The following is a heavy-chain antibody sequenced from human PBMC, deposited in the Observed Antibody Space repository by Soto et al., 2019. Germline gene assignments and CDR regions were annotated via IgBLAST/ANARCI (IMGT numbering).Heavy chain of an antibody. CDR1: GFTFSSYG. V-gene: IGHV3-33*01. D-gene: IGHD2-21*01. CDR3: ARDFAAYCGGDCPTNYDY. Sequence: QVQLVESGGGVVQPGRSLRLSCAASGFTFSSYGMHWVRQAPGKGLEWVAVIWYDGSNKYYADSVKGRFTISRDNSKNTLYLQMNSLRAEDTAVYYCARDFAAYCGGDCPTNYDYWGQGTLVTVSS. J-gene: IGHJ4*02. CDR2: IWYDGSNK.